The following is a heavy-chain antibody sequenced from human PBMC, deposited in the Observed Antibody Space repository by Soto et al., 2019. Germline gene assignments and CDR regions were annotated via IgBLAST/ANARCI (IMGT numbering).Heavy chain of an antibody. Sequence: GGSLRLSCATSGFTFSSFDMDWVRQAPGKGLEWVSSIHRASTYIYYADSVRGRFTISRDNAKSSLYLQMNSLTVEDTAVYYCVRRALTTHHFLDFWAQAVLVTVS. CDR1: GFTFSSFD. CDR3: VRRALTTHHFLDF. J-gene: IGHJ4*02. D-gene: IGHD1-1*01. V-gene: IGHV3-21*06. CDR2: IHRASTYI.